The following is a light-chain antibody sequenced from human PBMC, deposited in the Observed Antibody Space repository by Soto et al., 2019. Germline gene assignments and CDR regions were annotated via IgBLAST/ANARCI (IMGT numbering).Light chain of an antibody. CDR1: SSDVGGYNY. Sequence: QSVLTQPASVSGSHGQSITISCTGTSSDVGGYNYVSWYQHHPGKAPKLMIYDVSNRPSGVSNRFSGSKSGNTASLTISGLQAEDEADYYCNSYTSSSTLVVFGGGTKLTVL. CDR3: NSYTSSSTLVV. V-gene: IGLV2-14*03. J-gene: IGLJ2*01. CDR2: DVS.